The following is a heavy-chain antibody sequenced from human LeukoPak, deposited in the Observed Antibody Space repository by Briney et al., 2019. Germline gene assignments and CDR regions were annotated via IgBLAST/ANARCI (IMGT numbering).Heavy chain of an antibody. D-gene: IGHD5-18*01. Sequence: PGGSLRLSCVASEFTFSSYEMIWVRQAPGKGLEWLSYISGSDNTMYYADSVKGRFTISRDNAKNSLYLQMNSLRAEDTAVYYCAKDSGEGYSSLDAFDIRGQGTMVTVSS. CDR1: EFTFSSYE. CDR3: AKDSGEGYSSLDAFDI. J-gene: IGHJ3*02. CDR2: ISGSDNTM. V-gene: IGHV3-48*03.